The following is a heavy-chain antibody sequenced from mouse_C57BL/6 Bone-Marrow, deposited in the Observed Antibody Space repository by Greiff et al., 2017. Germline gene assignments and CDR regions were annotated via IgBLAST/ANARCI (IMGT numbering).Heavy chain of an antibody. V-gene: IGHV1-85*01. CDR1: GYTFTSYD. J-gene: IGHJ4*01. CDR3: ARGYYDYSDAMDY. CDR2: IYPRDGSA. Sequence: QVQLKESGPELVKPGASVKLSCKASGYTFTSYDINWVKQRPGQGLEWIGRIYPRDGSAKYNEKFKGQATLTVDTSSSTAYRELHSLTSEDSAVYFCARGYYDYSDAMDYWGQGTSVTVAS. D-gene: IGHD2-4*01.